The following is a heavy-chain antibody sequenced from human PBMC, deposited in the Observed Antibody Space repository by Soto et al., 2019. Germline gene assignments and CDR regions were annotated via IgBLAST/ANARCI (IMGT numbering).Heavy chain of an antibody. J-gene: IGHJ5*02. Sequence: QVQLQQWGAGLLKPSETLSLTCAVYGESFSGYYWSWIRQPPGKRLEWIGEINHSGSTNYNPSLKCRVTITVDTSKKQFSVKLSCVTAVDTAVYYCARGEGYFWSGYFDPLGQGTLVTVSS. CDR2: INHSGST. CDR1: GESFSGYY. CDR3: ARGEGYFWSGYFDP. D-gene: IGHD3-3*01. V-gene: IGHV4-34*01.